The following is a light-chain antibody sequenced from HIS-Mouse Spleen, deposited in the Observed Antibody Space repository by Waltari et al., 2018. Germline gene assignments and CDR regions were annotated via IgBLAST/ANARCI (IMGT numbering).Light chain of an antibody. CDR1: RSDVGGYNY. CDR2: EVS. Sequence: QSALTQPASVSGSPGQSITISCTGTRSDVGGYNYVSWYQQHPGKAPQLMIYEVSNRSHGVSNRFSGSKSGHTASLTISGLQAEDEADYYCSSYTSSSTPVVFGGGTKLTVL. V-gene: IGLV2-14*01. J-gene: IGLJ2*01. CDR3: SSYTSSSTPVV.